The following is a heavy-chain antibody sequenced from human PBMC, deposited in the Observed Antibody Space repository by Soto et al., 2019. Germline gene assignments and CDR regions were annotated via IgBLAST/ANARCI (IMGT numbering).Heavy chain of an antibody. D-gene: IGHD3-16*02. CDR1: GGTFSSYA. Sequence: VKVSCKASGGTFSSYAISWVRQAPGQGLEWMGGIIPIFGTANYTQKFQGRVTITADESTSTAYMELSSLRSEDTAVYYCARDKYEYYDYVWGSYPKARWFDPWGQGTLVTVSS. CDR3: ARDKYEYYDYVWGSYPKARWFDP. V-gene: IGHV1-69*01. CDR2: IIPIFGTA. J-gene: IGHJ5*02.